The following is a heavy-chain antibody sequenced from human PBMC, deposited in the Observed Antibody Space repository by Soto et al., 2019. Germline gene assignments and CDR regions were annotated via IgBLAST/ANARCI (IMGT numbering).Heavy chain of an antibody. CDR2: ISVSGVSN. CDR3: AKDRGRGYSYLDAFDI. CDR1: GFTFSSYA. J-gene: IGHJ3*02. D-gene: IGHD5-18*01. V-gene: IGHV3-23*01. Sequence: GGSLRLSCAASGFTFSSYAMSWVRQAPGKGLEWVSAISVSGVSNYYADSVKGRFTISRDNSKNTLFLQMNSLRAEDTAVYYCAKDRGRGYSYLDAFDIWGQGTMVTVSS.